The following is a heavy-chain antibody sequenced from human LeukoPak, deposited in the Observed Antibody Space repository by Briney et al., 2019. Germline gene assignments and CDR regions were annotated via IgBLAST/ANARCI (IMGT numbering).Heavy chain of an antibody. CDR1: GGSIRSYY. CDR2: IYTSGST. J-gene: IGHJ5*02. V-gene: IGHV4-4*07. D-gene: IGHD5-18*01. CDR3: ARGETARRGNWFDP. Sequence: SETLSLTCTVSGGSIRSYYWSWIRQPAGKGLEWIGRIYTSGSTNYNPSLKSRVTISVDTSKNQFSLKLSSVTAADTAVYYCARGETARRGNWFDPWGQGTLVTVSS.